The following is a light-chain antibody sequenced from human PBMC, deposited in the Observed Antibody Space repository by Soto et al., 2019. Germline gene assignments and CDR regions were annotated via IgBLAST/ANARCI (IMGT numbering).Light chain of an antibody. CDR3: SAYSDIDTKV. CDR2: EVN. V-gene: IGLV2-14*03. CDR1: SSDVSAYIY. Sequence: QSVLTQPASVSGSPGQSITISCGGTSSDVSAYIYVSWYQQFPGKAPKLILYEVNNRPSGVSNRFSGSKSDTTASLTISGLQPEDEADYYCSAYSDIDTKVFGTGTKVT. J-gene: IGLJ1*01.